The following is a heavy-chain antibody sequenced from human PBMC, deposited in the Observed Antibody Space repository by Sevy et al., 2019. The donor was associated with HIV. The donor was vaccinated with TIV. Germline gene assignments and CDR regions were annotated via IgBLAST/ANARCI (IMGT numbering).Heavy chain of an antibody. V-gene: IGHV3-23*01. CDR3: AKDQKH. CDR2: ISGSGDTT. J-gene: IGHJ4*02. CDR1: GFTFSSYA. Sequence: GSLRLSCAASGFTFSSYAMSWVRQAPGKGLEWVSVISGSGDTTDYAHFVKGRFTISRDNSKNTLYLQMNSLRAEDTAIYYCAKDQKHWGQGTLVTVSS.